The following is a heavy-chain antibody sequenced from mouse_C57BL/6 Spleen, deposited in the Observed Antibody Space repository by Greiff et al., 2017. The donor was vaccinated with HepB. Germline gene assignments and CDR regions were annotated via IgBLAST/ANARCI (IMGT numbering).Heavy chain of an antibody. Sequence: EVKLVESGGGLVQPGGSLSLSCAASGFTFTDYYMSWVRQPPGKALEWLGFIRNKANGYTTEYSASVKGRFTISRDNSQSILYLQMNALRAEDSATYYCARYPGSRDWYFDGWGTGTTVTVSS. J-gene: IGHJ1*03. D-gene: IGHD1-1*01. CDR3: ARYPGSRDWYFDG. CDR1: GFTFTDYY. CDR2: IRNKANGYTT. V-gene: IGHV7-3*01.